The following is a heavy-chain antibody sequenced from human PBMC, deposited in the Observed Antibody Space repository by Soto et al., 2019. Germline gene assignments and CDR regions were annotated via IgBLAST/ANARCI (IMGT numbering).Heavy chain of an antibody. CDR3: ARDHGLSSYAFDS. D-gene: IGHD2-15*01. J-gene: IGHJ3*02. CDR2: ISSSSSYI. CDR1: GFTFSSYS. V-gene: IGHV3-21*01. Sequence: EVQLVESGGGLVKPGGSLRLSCAASGFTFSSYSMNWVRQAPGKGLEWVSSISSSSSYIYYAESVKGRFIISRDNAKNALYLQMNSLRAEDTAVYYCARDHGLSSYAFDSGGKGTMVTVSS.